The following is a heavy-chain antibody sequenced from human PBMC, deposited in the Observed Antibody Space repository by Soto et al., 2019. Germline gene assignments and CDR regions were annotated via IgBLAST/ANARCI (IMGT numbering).Heavy chain of an antibody. V-gene: IGHV1-69*12. J-gene: IGHJ4*02. CDR1: GGTFSSYA. D-gene: IGHD3-22*01. Sequence: QVQLVQSGAEVKKPGSSVKVSCKASGGTFSSYAISWVRQAPGQGLEWMGGIIPIFGTANYAQKFQGRVTITAXXSXSXVYMELSSLRSEDTAVYYCASRVYYDSSGYPYYFDYWGQGTLVTVSS. CDR3: ASRVYYDSSGYPYYFDY. CDR2: IIPIFGTA.